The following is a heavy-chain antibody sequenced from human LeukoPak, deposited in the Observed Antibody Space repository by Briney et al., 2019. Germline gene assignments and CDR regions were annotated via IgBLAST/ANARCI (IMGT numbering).Heavy chain of an antibody. CDR1: GYTFTSYD. D-gene: IGHD6-13*01. CDR2: MSPNSGNT. Sequence: ASVKVSCKASGYTFTSYDINWVRQATGQGLEWMGWMSPNSGNTGYAQKFQGRVTMTRNTSISTAYMELSSLRSEDTAVHYCARGIAAAGTGFDYWGQGTLVTVSS. J-gene: IGHJ4*02. CDR3: ARGIAAAGTGFDY. V-gene: IGHV1-8*01.